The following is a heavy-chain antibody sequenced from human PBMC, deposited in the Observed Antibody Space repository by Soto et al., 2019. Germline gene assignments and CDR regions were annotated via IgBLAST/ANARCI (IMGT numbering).Heavy chain of an antibody. CDR2: ISAYNGAT. V-gene: IGHV1-18*01. Sequence: QVQLVQSGGEVKTPGASVKVSCTASGYTFASFGVTWVRQAPGQGLEWVGWISAYNGATHYAQKFQGRVTLTTDTSTNTVSLELRSLKADDTALYHCVRDDIAVSGATPDYWGQGTLVTVSS. CDR1: GYTFASFG. J-gene: IGHJ4*02. D-gene: IGHD6-19*01. CDR3: VRDDIAVSGATPDY.